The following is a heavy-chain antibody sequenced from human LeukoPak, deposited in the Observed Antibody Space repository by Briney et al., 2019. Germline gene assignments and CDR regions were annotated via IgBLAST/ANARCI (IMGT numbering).Heavy chain of an antibody. CDR3: ARAGPLLGYCTNGVCYPHGEY. Sequence: ASVKVSCKASGYTFTSYGISWVRQAPGQGLEWMGWISAYNGNTNYAQKLQGRVTMTTDTSTSTAYMELRSLRSDDTAVYYCARAGPLLGYCTNGVCYPHGEYWGQGTLVTVSS. CDR2: ISAYNGNT. J-gene: IGHJ4*02. D-gene: IGHD2-8*01. V-gene: IGHV1-18*01. CDR1: GYTFTSYG.